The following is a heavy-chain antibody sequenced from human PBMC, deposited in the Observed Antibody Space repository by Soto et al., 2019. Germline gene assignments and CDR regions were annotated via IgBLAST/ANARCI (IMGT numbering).Heavy chain of an antibody. V-gene: IGHV4-59*01. D-gene: IGHD1-26*01. CDR3: ARESSPAWFDP. CDR2: IYYSGST. Sequence: QVQLQESGPGLVKPSETLSLTCTVSGGSISSYYWSWIRQPPGKGLEWLGYIYYSGSTNYNPAIKSRVTISVDTSKIQFSLKLSSVIADHTAVYYGARESSPAWFDPWGQGTLVTVSS. J-gene: IGHJ5*02. CDR1: GGSISSYY.